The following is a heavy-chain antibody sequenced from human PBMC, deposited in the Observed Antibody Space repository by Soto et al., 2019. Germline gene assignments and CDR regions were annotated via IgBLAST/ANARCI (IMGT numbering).Heavy chain of an antibody. CDR1: GGTVASSHW. V-gene: IGHV4-4*02. J-gene: IGHJ5*02. D-gene: IGHD2-21*02. Sequence: SETLSLTCGVSGGTVASSHWWSWVRQSPGGGLEWIGNVYHTGDTNFNPSLQGRVTISVDKSNNQFSLRLNSLTAADTAVYFCAREIVTAGGNNYFDPWGPGTLVTVSS. CDR2: VYHTGDT. CDR3: AREIVTAGGNNYFDP.